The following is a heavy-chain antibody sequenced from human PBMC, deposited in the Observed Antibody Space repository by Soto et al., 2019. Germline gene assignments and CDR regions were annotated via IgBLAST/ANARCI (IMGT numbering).Heavy chain of an antibody. CDR2: IIPIFGTA. D-gene: IGHD3-22*01. J-gene: IGHJ6*02. CDR1: GGTFSSYA. CDR3: ASNYYDSSGYYQHYGMDV. Sequence: SVKVSCKASGGTFSSYAISWVRQAPGQGLEWMGGIIPIFGTANYAQKFQGRVTITADESTSTAYMELSSLRSEDTAVYYCASNYYDSSGYYQHYGMDVWGQGTTVTVSS. V-gene: IGHV1-69*13.